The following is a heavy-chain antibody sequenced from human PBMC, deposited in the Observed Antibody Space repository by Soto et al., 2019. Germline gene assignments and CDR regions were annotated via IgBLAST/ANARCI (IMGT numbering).Heavy chain of an antibody. CDR1: GLTLNSYA. V-gene: IGHV3-23*01. D-gene: IGHD3-9*01. CDR2: ISGSGGST. CDR3: AKGDYDILTLDY. Sequence: GGSMKLSCAASGLTLNSYAMSWVRQAPGKGLEWVSAISGSGGSTYYADSVKGRFTISRDNSKNTLYLQMNSLRAEDTAVYYCAKGDYDILTLDYWGQGTLVTVSS. J-gene: IGHJ4*02.